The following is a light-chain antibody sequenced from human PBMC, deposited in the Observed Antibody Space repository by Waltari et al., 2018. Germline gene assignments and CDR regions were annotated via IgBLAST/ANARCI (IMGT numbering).Light chain of an antibody. J-gene: IGKJ2*01. CDR2: MAS. Sequence: DIQLTQSPSTLSASVSYRVTISCRASQSVGTWLAWYQQKPGKAPKLLIYMASSLESGVPSRFSGSGSGTEFTLTISSLQPDDFATYSCQQYSSFSTFGQGTKVDI. V-gene: IGKV1-5*03. CDR1: QSVGTW. CDR3: QQYSSFST.